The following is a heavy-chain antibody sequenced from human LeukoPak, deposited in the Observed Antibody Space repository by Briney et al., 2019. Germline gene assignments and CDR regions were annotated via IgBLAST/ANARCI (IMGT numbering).Heavy chain of an antibody. CDR2: ISSSGNNI. D-gene: IGHD2-2*01. J-gene: IGHJ4*02. Sequence: GVSLTLSCAASGFTFNIYEMNWVRQAPGKGREGVLYISSSGNNILYADSVKGRFTTSRDNDKNSLYLQMNSLRAEDTAVYYCARETYSTLFDYWGQGTLVTVSS. V-gene: IGHV3-48*03. CDR1: GFTFNIYE. CDR3: ARETYSTLFDY.